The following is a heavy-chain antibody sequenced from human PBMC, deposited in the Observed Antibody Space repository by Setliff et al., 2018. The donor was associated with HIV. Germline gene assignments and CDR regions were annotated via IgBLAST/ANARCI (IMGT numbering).Heavy chain of an antibody. D-gene: IGHD1-20*01. CDR3: GREIWYTVFD. Sequence: GGSLRLSCAASGFTFSSYGLHWVRQAPGKGLESVAFIRYEGSKSFYADSVKGRFTISRDNSKNTLHLQMNSLRDEATAGYYCGREIWYTVFDWGQGTMVTVSS. CDR2: IRYEGSKS. J-gene: IGHJ3*01. CDR1: GFTFSSYG. V-gene: IGHV3-30*02.